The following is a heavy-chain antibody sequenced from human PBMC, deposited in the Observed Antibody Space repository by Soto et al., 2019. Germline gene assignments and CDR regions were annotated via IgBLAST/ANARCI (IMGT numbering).Heavy chain of an antibody. V-gene: IGHV3-15*01. J-gene: IGHJ6*01. CDR3: XXGEGHCSTTSCYXXXXYYG. CDR2: IKSKTDGGTA. D-gene: IGHD2-2*01. CDR1: GFTFSNAW. Sequence: EVQLVESGGGLVKPGGSLRLSCTGAGFTFSNAWMSWVRQAPGKGLEWVGRIKSKTDGGTADYAAPVKGRFTISRDDSKDTLFLQMNSLKTEDTAVXXXXXGEGHCSTTSCYXXXXYYG.